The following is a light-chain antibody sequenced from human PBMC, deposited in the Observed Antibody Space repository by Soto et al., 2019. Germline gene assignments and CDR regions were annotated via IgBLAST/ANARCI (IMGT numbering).Light chain of an antibody. Sequence: EMVLTQSPDTLSVSPGEIAILSFSASQTVTSNFLAWYQQRPGQAPRLLIYGASTRATGIPARFSGSGSGTDFTLTISSLEPEDFAVYYCQQRSNWPITFGQGTRLEIK. CDR3: QQRSNWPIT. V-gene: IGKV3-11*01. J-gene: IGKJ5*01. CDR1: QTVTSNF. CDR2: GAS.